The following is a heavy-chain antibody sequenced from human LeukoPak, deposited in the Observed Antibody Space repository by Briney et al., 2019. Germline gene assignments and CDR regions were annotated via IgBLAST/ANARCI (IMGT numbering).Heavy chain of an antibody. CDR1: GGSFSGYY. Sequence: SETLSLTCAVYGGSFSGYYWSWIRQPPGKGLEWIGEINHSGSTTYNSSLGSRVTISVDTSKNQFSLKLSSVTAADTAVYYCATSGRDLVVVPAASPQYWGQGTLVTVSS. CDR2: INHSGST. D-gene: IGHD2-2*01. V-gene: IGHV4-34*01. CDR3: ATSGRDLVVVPAASPQY. J-gene: IGHJ4*02.